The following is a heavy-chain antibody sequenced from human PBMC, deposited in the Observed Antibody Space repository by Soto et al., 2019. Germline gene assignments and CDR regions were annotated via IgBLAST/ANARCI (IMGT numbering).Heavy chain of an antibody. CDR1: GFTFDDYA. CDR3: AKSERNTTSYHPDAFDI. Sequence: PGGSLRLSCAASGFTFDDYAMHWVRQAPGKGLEWVSGISWNSGSIGYAGSVKGRFTISRDNAKSSLSLQMNSLSAEDTALYYCAKSERNTTSYHPDAFDIWGQGTMVTVSS. CDR2: ISWNSGSI. V-gene: IGHV3-9*01. J-gene: IGHJ3*02. D-gene: IGHD2-2*01.